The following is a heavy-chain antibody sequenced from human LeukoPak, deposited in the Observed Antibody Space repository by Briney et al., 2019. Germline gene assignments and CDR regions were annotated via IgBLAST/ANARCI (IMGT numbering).Heavy chain of an antibody. CDR3: ARVRVGATQSGAFDI. D-gene: IGHD1-26*01. Sequence: ASVKVSCKASGYTFTGHYMHWVRQAPGQGLEWMGWINPNSGGTNYAQKFQGRVTMTRDTSISTAYKELSRLRSDDAAVYYCARVRVGATQSGAFDIWGQGTLVTVSS. V-gene: IGHV1-2*02. J-gene: IGHJ3*02. CDR2: INPNSGGT. CDR1: GYTFTGHY.